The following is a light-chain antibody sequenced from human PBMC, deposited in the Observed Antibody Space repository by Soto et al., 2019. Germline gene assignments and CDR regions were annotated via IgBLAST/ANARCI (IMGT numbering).Light chain of an antibody. J-gene: IGLJ1*01. Sequence: QSVLTQPASVSGSPGQSSTISCTGTSSDVGGYNYISWYQQHPGKAPKLMIYEVSNRPSGVSNRFSGSTSGNTASLTISGLQAEDEADYYCSSYTSSSTYVFGTGTKVTVL. CDR3: SSYTSSSTYV. CDR1: SSDVGGYNY. CDR2: EVS. V-gene: IGLV2-14*01.